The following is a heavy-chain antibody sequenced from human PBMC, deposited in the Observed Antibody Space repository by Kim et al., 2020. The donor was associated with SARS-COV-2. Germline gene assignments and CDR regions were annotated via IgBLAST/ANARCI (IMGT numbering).Heavy chain of an antibody. Sequence: ASVKVSCKASGYTFTSYAMHWVRQAPGQRLEWMGWINAGNGNTKYSQKFQGRVTITRDTSASTAYMELSSLRSEDTAVYYCARDSHYDIFRYYYYYMDVWGKGTTVTVSS. V-gene: IGHV1-3*01. CDR1: GYTFTSYA. J-gene: IGHJ6*03. CDR2: INAGNGNT. D-gene: IGHD3-9*01. CDR3: ARDSHYDIFRYYYYYMDV.